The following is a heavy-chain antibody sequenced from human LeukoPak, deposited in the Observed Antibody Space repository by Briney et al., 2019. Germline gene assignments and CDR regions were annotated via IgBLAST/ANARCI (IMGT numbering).Heavy chain of an antibody. CDR2: INHSGST. CDR1: GVSFSGYY. V-gene: IGHV4-34*01. J-gene: IGHJ5*02. Sequence: SETLSLTCAVYGVSFSGYYWSWIRQPPGKGLEWIGEINHSGSTNYIPSLKSRVTISVDTSKNQFSLKLSSVTAADTAVYYCARLVRGVIMWFDPWGQGTLVTVSS. CDR3: ARLVRGVIMWFDP. D-gene: IGHD3-10*01.